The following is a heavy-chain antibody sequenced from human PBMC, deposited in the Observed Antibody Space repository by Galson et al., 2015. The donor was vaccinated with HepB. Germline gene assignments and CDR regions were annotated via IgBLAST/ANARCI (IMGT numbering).Heavy chain of an antibody. J-gene: IGHJ4*02. CDR3: ARDPDDTEGYYMTFEY. V-gene: IGHV3-30*03. CDR2: ISHDGKHQ. Sequence: SLRLSCATSGFKFTDFAMHWVRQAPGKGLEWVAIISHDGKHQYYADSVGDRFTISRDVSKNTLYLQMNSLRTDDTAIYYCARDPDDTEGYYMTFEYWGQGSLVTVSS. CDR1: GFKFTDFA. D-gene: IGHD1-26*01.